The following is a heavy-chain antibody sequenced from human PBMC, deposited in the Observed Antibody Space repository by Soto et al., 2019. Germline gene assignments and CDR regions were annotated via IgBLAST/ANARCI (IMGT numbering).Heavy chain of an antibody. V-gene: IGHV1-69*13. CDR1: GGTFSSYA. Sequence: SVKVSCKASGGTFSSYAISWVRQAPGQGLEWMGGIIPIFGTANYAQKFQGRVTITADESTSTAYMELSSLRSEDTAVYYCARVYYDFWSGYYYYYGMDVWGQGTTVTSP. J-gene: IGHJ6*02. CDR3: ARVYYDFWSGYYYYYGMDV. CDR2: IIPIFGTA. D-gene: IGHD3-3*01.